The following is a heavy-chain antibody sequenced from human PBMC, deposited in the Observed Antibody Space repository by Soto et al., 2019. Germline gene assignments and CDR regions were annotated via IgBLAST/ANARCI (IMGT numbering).Heavy chain of an antibody. CDR1: GYTFTSYA. D-gene: IGHD1-1*01. Sequence: GASVKVSCKASGYTFTSYAMHWVRQAPGQRLEWMGWINAGNGNTKYSQKFQGRVTITRDTSASTAYMELSSLRSEDTAVYYCARDRRVIGGTTPLAAFDIWGQGTMVTVSS. V-gene: IGHV1-3*01. J-gene: IGHJ3*02. CDR2: INAGNGNT. CDR3: ARDRRVIGGTTPLAAFDI.